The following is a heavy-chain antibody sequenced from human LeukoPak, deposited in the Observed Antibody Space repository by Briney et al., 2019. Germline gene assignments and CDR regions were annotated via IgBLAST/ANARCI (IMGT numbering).Heavy chain of an antibody. V-gene: IGHV4-34*01. CDR2: INHSGST. D-gene: IGHD3-22*01. CDR3: ARVSGYDSSGYYYYFDY. CDR1: GGSFSGYY. J-gene: IGHJ4*02. Sequence: SETLSLTCAVYGGSFSGYYWSWIRQPPGKGLEWIGEINHSGSTNYNPSLKSRLTISADTSNNQFSLKLSSVTAADTAVYYCARVSGYDSSGYYYYFDYWGQGTLVTVSS.